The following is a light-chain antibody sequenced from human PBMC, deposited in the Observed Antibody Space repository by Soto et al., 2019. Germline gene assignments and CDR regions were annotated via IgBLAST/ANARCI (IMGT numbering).Light chain of an antibody. V-gene: IGKV4-1*01. Sequence: DIVMTQSPDSLAVSLGERATINGKSSQSVLYSAYNENYLAWYQQKPGQPPKLLIYWASTRESGVPDRFSGSGSGTDFTLTISSLQAEDVAVYYCHQYASPPWTFGQGTKVEIK. CDR1: QSVLYSAYNENY. CDR2: WAS. CDR3: HQYASPPWT. J-gene: IGKJ1*01.